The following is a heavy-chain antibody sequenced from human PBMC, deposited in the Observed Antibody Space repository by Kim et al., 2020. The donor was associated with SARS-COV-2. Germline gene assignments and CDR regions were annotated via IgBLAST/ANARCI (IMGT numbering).Heavy chain of an antibody. J-gene: IGHJ4*02. CDR3: ARDDHRSGWYYFDY. Sequence: AQKFQGRVTITADESTSTAYMELSSLRSEDTAVYYCARDDHRSGWYYFDYWGQGTLVTVSS. V-gene: IGHV1-69*01. D-gene: IGHD6-19*01.